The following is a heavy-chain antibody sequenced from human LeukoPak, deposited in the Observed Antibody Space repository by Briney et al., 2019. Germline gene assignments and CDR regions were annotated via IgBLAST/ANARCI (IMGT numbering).Heavy chain of an antibody. V-gene: IGHV3-48*04. Sequence: GGSLRLSCAASGFTFSSYSMNWVRQAPGKGLEWVSYISSSGSTIYYADSVEGRFTISRDNAKNSLYLQMNSLRAEDTAVYYCATVGGLWFGSYWGQGTLVTVSS. D-gene: IGHD3-10*01. J-gene: IGHJ4*02. CDR3: ATVGGLWFGSY. CDR1: GFTFSSYS. CDR2: ISSSGSTI.